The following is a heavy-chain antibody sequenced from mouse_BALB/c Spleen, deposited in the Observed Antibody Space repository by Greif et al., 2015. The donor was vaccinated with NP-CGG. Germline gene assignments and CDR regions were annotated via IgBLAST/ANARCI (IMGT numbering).Heavy chain of an antibody. J-gene: IGHJ4*01. CDR2: IYPGGGYT. V-gene: IGHV1-63*02. CDR1: GYTFTNYW. CDR3: ARSLDYAMDY. Sequence: QVQLQQSGAELVRPGTSVKMSCKAAGYTFTNYWIGWVKHRPGHGLEWIGDIYPGGGYTNYNEKFKGKATLTADTSSSTAYMQLSSLTSEDSAIYYCARSLDYAMDYWGHGTSVTVSS.